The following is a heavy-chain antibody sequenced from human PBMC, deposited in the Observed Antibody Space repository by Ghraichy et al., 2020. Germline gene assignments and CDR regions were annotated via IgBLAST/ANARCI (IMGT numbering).Heavy chain of an antibody. D-gene: IGHD2-2*02. Sequence: GESLNISCAASGFTFSSYGMHWVRQAPGKGLEWVAIIWYDGSNKYYADSVKGRFTISRDNSKNTLYLQMNSLRAEDTAVYYCARGEIREDIVVVPAAIPFDYWGQGTLVTVSS. CDR2: IWYDGSNK. J-gene: IGHJ4*02. CDR3: ARGEIREDIVVVPAAIPFDY. CDR1: GFTFSSYG. V-gene: IGHV3-33*01.